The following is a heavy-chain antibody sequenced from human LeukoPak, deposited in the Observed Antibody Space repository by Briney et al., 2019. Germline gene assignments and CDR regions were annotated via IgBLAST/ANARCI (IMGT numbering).Heavy chain of an antibody. CDR3: ARGPPIVVVPAATSWFDP. Sequence: ASVKVSCKASGYTFTGYYMHWVRQAPGQGLEWMGWINPNSGGTNYAQKFQGRVTMTRDTSISTAYMELSRLRSDDTAVYYCARGPPIVVVPAATSWFDPWGQGTLVTVSS. CDR1: GYTFTGYY. CDR2: INPNSGGT. V-gene: IGHV1-2*02. J-gene: IGHJ5*02. D-gene: IGHD2-2*01.